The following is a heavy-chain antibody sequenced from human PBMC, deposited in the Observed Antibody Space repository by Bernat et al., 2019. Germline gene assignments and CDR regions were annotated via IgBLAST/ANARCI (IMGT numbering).Heavy chain of an antibody. Sequence: VQLVESGGGVVQPGRSLRLSCAASGFTFSSYGMHWVRQAPGKGLEWVAVISYDGSNKYYADSVKGRFTISRDNSKNTLYLQMNSLRAEDTAVYYCAKDPRYYYDKGLDYWGQGTLVTVSS. CDR2: ISYDGSNK. J-gene: IGHJ4*02. CDR1: GFTFSSYG. D-gene: IGHD3-22*01. V-gene: IGHV3-30*18. CDR3: AKDPRYYYDKGLDY.